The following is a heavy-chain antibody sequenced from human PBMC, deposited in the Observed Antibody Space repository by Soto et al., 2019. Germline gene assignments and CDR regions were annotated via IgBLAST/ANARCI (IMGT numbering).Heavy chain of an antibody. Sequence: GGSLRLSCVASGFTFSSYAMHWVRQAPGKGLEWVAVISYDGSNKYYADSVKGRFTISRDNSKNTLYLQMNSLRAEDTAVYYCAREPPGDAFDIWGQGTMVTVSS. CDR1: GFTFSSYA. J-gene: IGHJ3*02. CDR2: ISYDGSNK. CDR3: AREPPGDAFDI. D-gene: IGHD7-27*01. V-gene: IGHV3-30*04.